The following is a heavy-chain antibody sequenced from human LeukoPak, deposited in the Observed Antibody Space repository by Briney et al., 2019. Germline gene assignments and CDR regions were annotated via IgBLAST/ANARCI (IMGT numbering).Heavy chain of an antibody. CDR3: ARNKKGDRYTYGHDY. CDR1: GFTFSSYG. Sequence: PGGSLRLSCEASGFTFSSYGITWVRQAPGKGLEWVSGISGGSDTTHYAASVKGRFTISRDNAKNSLYLQMNSLRAEDTAVYYCARNKKGDRYTYGHDYWGQGTLVTVSS. V-gene: IGHV3-48*04. J-gene: IGHJ4*02. D-gene: IGHD5-18*01. CDR2: ISGGSDTT.